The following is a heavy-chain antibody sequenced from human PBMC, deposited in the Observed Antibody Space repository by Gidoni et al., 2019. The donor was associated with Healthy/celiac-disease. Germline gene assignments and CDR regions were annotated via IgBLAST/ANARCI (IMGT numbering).Heavy chain of an antibody. V-gene: IGHV3-23*01. CDR2: ISGSGGST. CDR1: GFSFSSYA. Sequence: AASGFSFSSYAMSWVRQAPGKGLKWVSAISGSGGSTYYADSVKGRFTISRDNSKNTLYLQMNSLRAEDTAVYYCAKDRAASSNWFDPWGQGTLVTVSS. CDR3: AKDRAASSNWFDP. D-gene: IGHD6-13*01. J-gene: IGHJ5*02.